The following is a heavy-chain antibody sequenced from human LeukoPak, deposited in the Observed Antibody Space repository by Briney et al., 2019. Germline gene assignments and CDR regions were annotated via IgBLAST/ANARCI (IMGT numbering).Heavy chain of an antibody. CDR2: INHRGDT. CDR3: ARGPTISEAGYFDY. Sequence: AETLSLTCAVYGGSFSAYYWSWIRQSPGKGLEWIADINHRGDTNYNPSVKSRVSITVDTSKNQFSLKLTSLTAADTAVYYCARGPTISEAGYFDYWGQGTLVTVSS. D-gene: IGHD2-15*01. V-gene: IGHV4-34*01. CDR1: GGSFSAYY. J-gene: IGHJ4*03.